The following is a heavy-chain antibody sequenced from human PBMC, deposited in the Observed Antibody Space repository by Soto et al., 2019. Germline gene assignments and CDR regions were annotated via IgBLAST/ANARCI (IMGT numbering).Heavy chain of an antibody. CDR1: GFTFSSYG. V-gene: IGHV3-30*18. CDR3: AKDNGGYNYEQRFGAFDI. J-gene: IGHJ3*02. D-gene: IGHD5-12*01. Sequence: GGSLRLSCAASGFTFSSYGMHWVRQAPGKGLEWVAVISYDGSNKYYADSVKGRFTISRDNSKNTLYLQMNSLRAEDTAVYYCAKDNGGYNYEQRFGAFDIWGQGAMVTVSS. CDR2: ISYDGSNK.